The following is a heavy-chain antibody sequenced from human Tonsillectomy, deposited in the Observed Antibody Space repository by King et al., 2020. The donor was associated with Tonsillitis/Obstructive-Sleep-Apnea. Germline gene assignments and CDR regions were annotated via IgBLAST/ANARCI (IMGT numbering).Heavy chain of an antibody. CDR2: IYISGST. CDR1: GGSMSSYY. Sequence: VQLQESGPGLVKPSETLSLTCTVSGGSMSSYYWSWIRQPAGKGLEWIGRIYISGSTNYNPSLKSRVTMSVDTSKNQFSLKLSSVTAADTAVYYCARWIAAASGSRFDPWGQGTLVTVSS. J-gene: IGHJ5*02. CDR3: ARWIAAASGSRFDP. D-gene: IGHD6-13*01. V-gene: IGHV4-4*07.